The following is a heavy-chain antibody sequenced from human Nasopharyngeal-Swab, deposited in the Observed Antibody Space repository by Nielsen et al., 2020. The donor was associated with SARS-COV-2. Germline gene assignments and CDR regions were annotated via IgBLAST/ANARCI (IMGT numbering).Heavy chain of an antibody. D-gene: IGHD6-13*01. CDR1: GFSNNWVH. V-gene: IGHV3-23*01. CDR2: ISSSGGDT. Sequence: GESLKISCAAPGFSNNWVHRVRQAPAKGLEWVSAISSSGGDTYYADSVNDRFTISIDKSKNTLYLRMNSLRPEDTAVDYCAKDGSSSPTYWGQGTLVTVSS. CDR3: AKDGSSSPTY. J-gene: IGHJ4*02.